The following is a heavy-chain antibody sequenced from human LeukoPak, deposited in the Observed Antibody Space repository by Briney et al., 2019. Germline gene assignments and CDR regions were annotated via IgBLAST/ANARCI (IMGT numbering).Heavy chain of an antibody. D-gene: IGHD2-2*01. V-gene: IGHV4-39*01. J-gene: IGHJ4*02. Sequence: SETLSLTCTVSGGSISTISYYWGWIRQSPGKGLEWIGRFYYTGTTLHNPSLKSRVTISVDTSKNQFSLKLSSVAAADTAVYYCTRLPDCSSTSCYAVEYWGQGTLVTVSS. CDR2: FYYTGTT. CDR1: GGSISTISYY. CDR3: TRLPDCSSTSCYAVEY.